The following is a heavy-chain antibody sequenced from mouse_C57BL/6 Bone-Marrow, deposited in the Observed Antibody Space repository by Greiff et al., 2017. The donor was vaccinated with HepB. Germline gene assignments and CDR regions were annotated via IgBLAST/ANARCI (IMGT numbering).Heavy chain of an antibody. V-gene: IGHV1-50*01. CDR1: GYTFTSYW. Sequence: QVQLQQPGAEFVKPGASVKLSCKASGYTFTSYWMQWVKQRPGQGLEWIGEIDPSDSYINYNQKFKGKATLTVDTSSSTAYRQLSSLTSEDSAVYNSERRASVQTWLANGGQGTRVTVTA. CDR3: ERRASVQTWLAN. J-gene: IGHJ3*01. D-gene: IGHD3-3*01. CDR2: IDPSDSYI.